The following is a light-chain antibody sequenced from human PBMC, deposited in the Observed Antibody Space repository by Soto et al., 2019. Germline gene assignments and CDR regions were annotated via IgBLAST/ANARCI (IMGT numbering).Light chain of an antibody. CDR2: ATS. CDR3: RHSYSSPT. V-gene: IGKV1-39*01. J-gene: IGKJ2*01. Sequence: DIQVTQSPSSLSASVGDRVTITCRASQNIFTYLNWYQQRPGQAPNLLIYATSNLQSGVPSRFSGSGSGTDFTLTISSLQPEDFATYYCRHSYSSPTFGQGTKVDIK. CDR1: QNIFTY.